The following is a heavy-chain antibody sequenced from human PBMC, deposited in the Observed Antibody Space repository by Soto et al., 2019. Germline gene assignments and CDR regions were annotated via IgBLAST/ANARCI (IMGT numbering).Heavy chain of an antibody. Sequence: QVQLQESGPGLVKPSETLSLTCTVAGGSLTDHYWNWFRQSPGKGLQWIGYVYYSGGTNYNPSLQRRVTMSVDTSNNQFSLNLRSVTAADTAVYYCARGNDWKSSTFDIWGHGTMVSVSS. CDR1: GGSLTDHY. V-gene: IGHV4-59*11. CDR2: VYYSGGT. CDR3: ARGNDWKSSTFDI. J-gene: IGHJ3*02. D-gene: IGHD2-21*01.